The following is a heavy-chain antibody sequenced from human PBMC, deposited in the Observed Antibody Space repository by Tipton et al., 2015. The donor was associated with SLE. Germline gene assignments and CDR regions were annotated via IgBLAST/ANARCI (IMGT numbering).Heavy chain of an antibody. J-gene: IGHJ4*02. CDR1: GYNFANYW. V-gene: IGHV5-51*01. D-gene: IGHD3-3*01. CDR3: ARSKDFWSDWDY. CDR2: IHPDDSDT. Sequence: QLVQSGADVKEPGESLKISCKGSGYNFANYWIAWVRQMPGKGLEWMGTIHPDDSDTTYSPPFQGQVSISADKSISTAYLQWSTLKASDTAMYYCARSKDFWSDWDYWGQGTLVTVSS.